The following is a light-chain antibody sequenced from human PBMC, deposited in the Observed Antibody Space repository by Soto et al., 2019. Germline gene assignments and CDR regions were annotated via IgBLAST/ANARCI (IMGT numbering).Light chain of an antibody. CDR1: SSDIGTYNF. CDR2: DDV. CDR3: SSYTTSTSFIL. J-gene: IGLJ2*01. V-gene: IGLV2-14*02. Sequence: QSALTQPASVSGSPGQSITISCTGTSSDIGTYNFVSWYQQRPGKAPKFIIYDDVRRPSGVSNRFSGSKSGNTASLTISGLQAEDEAYYYCSSYTTSTSFILFGGGTQLTVL.